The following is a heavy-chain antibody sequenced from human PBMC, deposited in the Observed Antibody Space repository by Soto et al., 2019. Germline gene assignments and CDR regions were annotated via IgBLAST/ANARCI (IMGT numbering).Heavy chain of an antibody. CDR2: ISGSGGST. D-gene: IGHD1-26*01. Sequence: RRLSCAASGFTFSSYAMSWVRQAPWKGLEWVSAISGSGGSTDYADSVKGRFTISRDNSRNTLYLQMNSLGAEDTAVYYCAKDSGHDGGRFDYWGQGTLVTVSS. CDR1: GFTFSSYA. V-gene: IGHV3-23*01. CDR3: AKDSGHDGGRFDY. J-gene: IGHJ4*02.